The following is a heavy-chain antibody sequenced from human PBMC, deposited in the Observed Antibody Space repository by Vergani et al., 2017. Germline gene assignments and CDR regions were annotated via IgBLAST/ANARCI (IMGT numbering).Heavy chain of an antibody. CDR2: IYYSGST. D-gene: IGHD3-10*01. V-gene: IGHV4-39*01. J-gene: IGHJ4*02. CDR1: NDSVSNTFYY. CDR3: TRRTTMVRGVLEIARYYFDY. Sequence: QVQLQESGPGLVKPSETLSLTCTVSNDSVSNTFYYWGWIRQTPGKGLEWIGSIYYSGSTYYNPSLESRVTMSVDTSKSQFSLKLSSVTAADTAVYYCTRRTTMVRGVLEIARYYFDYWGQGTLVTVS.